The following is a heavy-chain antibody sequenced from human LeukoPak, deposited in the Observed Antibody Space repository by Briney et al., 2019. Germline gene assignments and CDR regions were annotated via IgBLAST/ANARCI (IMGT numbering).Heavy chain of an antibody. CDR2: INPNSGGT. V-gene: IGHV1-2*06. D-gene: IGHD6-19*01. CDR3: ARVNGSCGWLPVGSYNY. CDR1: GYTFTGYY. J-gene: IGHJ4*02. Sequence: ASVKVSCKASGYTFTGYYMHWVRQAPGQGLEWMGRINPNSGGTNYAQKFQGRVTMTRDTSISTAYMELSRLRSDGTAVYYCARVNGSCGWLPVGSYNYWGQGTLVTVSS.